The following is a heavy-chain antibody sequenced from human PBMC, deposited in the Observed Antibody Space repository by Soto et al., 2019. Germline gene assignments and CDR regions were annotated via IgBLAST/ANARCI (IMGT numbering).Heavy chain of an antibody. CDR2: ISSFKGNT. D-gene: IGHD2-21*01. CDR3: ARGYLHGRLGFDI. J-gene: IGHJ3*02. CDR1: GYSFIDFD. Sequence: QVQLVQSGSEVKKPGASVKVSCKASGYSFIDFDISWVRQAPGQGLEWMGWISSFKGNTNYAQNLQGRVTLTTDTSTSTAYMELRSLRSDDTAVYYCARGYLHGRLGFDIWGQGTMVTVS. V-gene: IGHV1-18*01.